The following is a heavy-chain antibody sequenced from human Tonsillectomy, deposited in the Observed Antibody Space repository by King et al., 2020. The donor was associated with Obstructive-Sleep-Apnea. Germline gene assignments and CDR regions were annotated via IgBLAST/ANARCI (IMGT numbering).Heavy chain of an antibody. Sequence: QLVQSGAEVKKPGASVKVSCKASGYTFTSYYMHWVRQAPGQGLEWMGIINPSGGSTSYAQKFQGRVTMTRDTSTSTVYMELSSLRSEDTAMYYCARDSHYYGSGSYYIAEYYYYGMDVWGQGTTVTVSS. CDR1: GYTFTSYY. V-gene: IGHV1-46*01. CDR3: ARDSHYYGSGSYYIAEYYYYGMDV. D-gene: IGHD3-10*01. J-gene: IGHJ6*02. CDR2: INPSGGST.